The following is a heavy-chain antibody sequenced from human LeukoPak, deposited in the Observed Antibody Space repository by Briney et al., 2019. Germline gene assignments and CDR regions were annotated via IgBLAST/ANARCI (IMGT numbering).Heavy chain of an antibody. CDR3: ARLYSSSSSD. Sequence: PGGSLRLSCAASGFTFSGFAMRWARQAPGKGLEWVSSTGNTGSTKYYADSVGGRFTISRDNSQNTLYLQMNNLRAEDTALYYCARLYSSSSSDWGQGTLVTVSS. D-gene: IGHD6-6*01. CDR2: TGNTGSTK. J-gene: IGHJ4*02. CDR1: GFTFSGFA. V-gene: IGHV3-23*01.